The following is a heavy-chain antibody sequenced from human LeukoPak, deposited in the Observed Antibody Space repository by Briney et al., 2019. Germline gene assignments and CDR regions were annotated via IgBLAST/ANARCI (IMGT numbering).Heavy chain of an antibody. CDR1: GFTFSSYG. V-gene: IGHV3-30*02. CDR2: IRYDGSNK. CDR3: AIVGGALRSTSCFQRSDP. Sequence: GGSLRLSCAASGFTFSSYGMHWVRQAPGKRLEWVAFIRYDGSNKYYADSVKGRFTISRDNSKNTLYLQMNSLRAEDTAVYYCAIVGGALRSTSCFQRSDPWGQGTLVTVSS. J-gene: IGHJ5*02. D-gene: IGHD2-2*01.